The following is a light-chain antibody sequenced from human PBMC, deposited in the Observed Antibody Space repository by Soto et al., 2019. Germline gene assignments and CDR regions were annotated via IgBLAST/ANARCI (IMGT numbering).Light chain of an antibody. CDR2: EVS. CDR1: SSDVGSYNY. Sequence: QSALTQPASVSGSPGQSITISCSGTSSDVGSYNYVSWYQQHPDRAPKLMIYEVSNRPSRVSNRFSGSKSGNTASLTISGLQAEDEADYYCSSYTSSSTLLFGGGTKLTVL. V-gene: IGLV2-14*01. CDR3: SSYTSSSTLL. J-gene: IGLJ2*01.